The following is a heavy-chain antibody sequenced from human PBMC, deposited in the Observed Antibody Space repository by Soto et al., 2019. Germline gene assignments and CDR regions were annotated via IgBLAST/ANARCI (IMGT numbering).Heavy chain of an antibody. V-gene: IGHV1-46*02. J-gene: IGHJ4*02. CDR2: INLRGGTT. D-gene: IGHD4-17*01. CDR1: GYNFNQYY. CDR3: AGGPDDSDVPRWDY. Sequence: QVQLVQSGAEVRKPGASVRLSCATSGYNFNQYYIHWVRQAPGQGLEWMGIINLRGGTTEYAHKFRGRVTVTGETSTRTAYMELSSLRSEDTAVYFCAGGPDDSDVPRWDYWGQGTLITVSS.